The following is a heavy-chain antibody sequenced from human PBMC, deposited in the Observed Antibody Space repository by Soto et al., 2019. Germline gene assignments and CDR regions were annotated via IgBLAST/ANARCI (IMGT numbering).Heavy chain of an antibody. V-gene: IGHV4-34*01. CDR2: INHSGST. CDR3: AFQGHTARAPFFDY. J-gene: IGHJ4*02. Sequence: KTSETLSLTGAVYGGSFSGYYWSWIRQPPGKGLEWIGEINHSGSTNYNPSLKSRITLSVDTSKHRFCLKLCYVTVADTAVYSCAFQGHTARAPFFDYWGQGTLVTVSS. D-gene: IGHD6-25*01. CDR1: GGSFSGYY.